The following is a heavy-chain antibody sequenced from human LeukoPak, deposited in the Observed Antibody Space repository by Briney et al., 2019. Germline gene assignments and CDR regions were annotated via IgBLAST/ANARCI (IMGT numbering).Heavy chain of an antibody. CDR3: ARDFESGFWSGYYSSWFDP. D-gene: IGHD3-3*01. Sequence: ASVKVSCKASGYTFTSYGISWVRQAPGQGLEWMGWISAYNGNTNYAQKLQGRVTMTTDTSTSTACMELRSLRSDDTAVYYCARDFESGFWSGYYSSWFDPWGQGTLVTVSS. J-gene: IGHJ5*02. CDR2: ISAYNGNT. V-gene: IGHV1-18*01. CDR1: GYTFTSYG.